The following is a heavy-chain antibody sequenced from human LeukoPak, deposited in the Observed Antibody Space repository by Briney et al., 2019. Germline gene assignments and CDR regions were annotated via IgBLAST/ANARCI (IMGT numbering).Heavy chain of an antibody. CDR3: ARGRGSSTP. D-gene: IGHD2-2*01. V-gene: IGHV1-2*02. CDR2: INPNSGGT. CDR1: GYTFTGYY. Sequence: ASVKVSCKASGYTFTGYYIHWVRQAPGQGLEWMGWINPNSGGTNYAQKFQGRVTMTRNTSISTAYMELSSLRSEDTAVYYCARGRGSSTPWGQGTLVTVPS. J-gene: IGHJ5*02.